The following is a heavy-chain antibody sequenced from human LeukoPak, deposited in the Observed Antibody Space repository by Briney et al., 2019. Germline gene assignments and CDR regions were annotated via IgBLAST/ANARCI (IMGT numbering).Heavy chain of an antibody. V-gene: IGHV3-23*01. D-gene: IGHD3-16*01. Sequence: GGSLGLSCAASGFTFSSYGMSWVRQAPGKGLEWVSAISATGGTTYYADSVKGRFTISRDNSKNTLYLQMNSLRAEDTAVYYCAKDFLGEVGFDYWGQGTLVTVSS. CDR1: GFTFSSYG. CDR3: AKDFLGEVGFDY. CDR2: ISATGGTT. J-gene: IGHJ4*02.